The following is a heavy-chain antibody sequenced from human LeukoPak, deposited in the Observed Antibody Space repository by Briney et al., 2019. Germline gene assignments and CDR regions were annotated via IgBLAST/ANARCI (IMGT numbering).Heavy chain of an antibody. D-gene: IGHD6-19*01. CDR2: IYHSGNT. CDR1: GASMSSNY. Sequence: SETLSLTCNVSGASMSSNYWSWIWQPPGKGLEWIGYIYHSGNTNYSPSLESRVTMSVDESKNQFSLRVHFVSAADTAVYYCASTRRAAVAGRFDSWGQGTLVTVSS. V-gene: IGHV4-4*09. CDR3: ASTRRAAVAGRFDS. J-gene: IGHJ4*02.